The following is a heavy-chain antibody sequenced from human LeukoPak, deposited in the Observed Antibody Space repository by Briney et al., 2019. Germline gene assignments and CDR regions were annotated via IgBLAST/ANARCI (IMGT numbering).Heavy chain of an antibody. J-gene: IGHJ4*02. CDR1: GYTFTSYG. V-gene: IGHV1-18*01. CDR3: ARERVAGYCSSTSCYSIYFDY. Sequence: ASVKVSCKASGYTFTSYGISWVRQAPGQGLEWMGWISAYNGNTNYAQKLQGRVTMTTDTSTSTAYMELRSLRSDDTAVYYCARERVAGYCSSTSCYSIYFDYWGQGTLVTVSS. D-gene: IGHD2-2*01. CDR2: ISAYNGNT.